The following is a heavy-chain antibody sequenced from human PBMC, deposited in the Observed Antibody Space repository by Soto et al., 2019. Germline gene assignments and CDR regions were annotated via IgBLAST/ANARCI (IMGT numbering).Heavy chain of an antibody. CDR3: ARDNSAANGVLDN. V-gene: IGHV1-46*04. CDR2: INPSARSA. Sequence: ASVKVSCKASGYTFTNYYLHWVRQAPGQGLEWVGMINPSARSASYAQKLRGRLTMDRDTSTTTVYMELSRLTFEDTAVYFCARDNSAANGVLDNWGHGTLFTVSS. CDR1: GYTFTNYY. J-gene: IGHJ4*01. D-gene: IGHD1-1*01.